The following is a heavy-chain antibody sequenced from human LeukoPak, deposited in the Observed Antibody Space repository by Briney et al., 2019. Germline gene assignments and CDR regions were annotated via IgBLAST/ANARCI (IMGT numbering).Heavy chain of an antibody. CDR1: EFTFSSYA. J-gene: IGHJ4*02. CDR2: LSGSGGST. D-gene: IGHD6-19*01. Sequence: GGSLRLSCEVSEFTFSSYAMAWVRQAPGKGLEWVSTLSGSGGSTYYADSVRGRFTISRDNSKNTLFLQMNSLRAEDTAVYYCAKTSGGWYPNFDYWGQGTLVTASS. CDR3: AKTSGGWYPNFDY. V-gene: IGHV3-23*01.